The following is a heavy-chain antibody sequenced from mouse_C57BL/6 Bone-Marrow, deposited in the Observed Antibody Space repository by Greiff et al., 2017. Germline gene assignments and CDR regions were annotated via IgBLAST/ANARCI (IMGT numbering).Heavy chain of an antibody. J-gene: IGHJ3*01. V-gene: IGHV1-61*01. CDR3: ARYDGYYEAY. Sequence: QVQLQQPGAELVRPGSSVTLSCKASGYTFTSYWMDWVKQRPGQGLEWIGNIYPSDSETHYNQKFKDKATLTVDKSSSTAYMQLSSLTSEDSAVYYCARYDGYYEAYWGQGTLVTVSA. D-gene: IGHD2-3*01. CDR1: GYTFTSYW. CDR2: IYPSDSET.